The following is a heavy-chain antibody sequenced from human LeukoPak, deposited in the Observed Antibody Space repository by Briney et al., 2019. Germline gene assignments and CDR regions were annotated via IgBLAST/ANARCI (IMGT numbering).Heavy chain of an antibody. Sequence: SETLSVTCTVSGGSISSYYGNWIRQPAGKGLEWIGHIYTSGSTNYNSSLKSRVTMSVDTSKNQFSVKLNSVIAADTAMYYCARGVYLGNGYYFDYWGQGTLVTVSS. CDR1: GGSISSYY. CDR3: ARGVYLGNGYYFDY. V-gene: IGHV4-4*07. J-gene: IGHJ4*02. CDR2: IYTSGST. D-gene: IGHD2-8*01.